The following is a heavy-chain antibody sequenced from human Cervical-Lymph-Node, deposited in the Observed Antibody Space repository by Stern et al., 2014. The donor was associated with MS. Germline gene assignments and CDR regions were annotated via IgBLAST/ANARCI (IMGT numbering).Heavy chain of an antibody. Sequence: VQLVQSGGGLVEPGRSLRLSCAASGFIFDDYGMHWVRQAPGKGLEWVSGISWNNGNIGYADFVKGRFTISRDNAKNSLYLQMNSLRAEDTALYYCAKGHDIVATIDYGMDVWGQGTTVTVSS. D-gene: IGHD5-12*01. V-gene: IGHV3-9*01. J-gene: IGHJ6*02. CDR2: ISWNNGNI. CDR1: GFIFDDYG. CDR3: AKGHDIVATIDYGMDV.